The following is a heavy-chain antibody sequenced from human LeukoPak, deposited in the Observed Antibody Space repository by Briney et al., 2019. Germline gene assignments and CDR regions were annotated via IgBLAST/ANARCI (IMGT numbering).Heavy chain of an antibody. CDR1: GFTFSDYN. D-gene: IGHD3-9*01. V-gene: IGHV3-11*01. CDR2: ITNGGSTI. CDR3: ARSIGLTGGGVDV. Sequence: GGSLRLSCAASGFTFSDYNMNWVRQAPGKGLEWVSYITNGGSTIHHADSVKGRFTISRDNAKKTLYLQMDSLRAEDTAVYYCARSIGLTGGGVDVWGQGTTVTVSS. J-gene: IGHJ6*02.